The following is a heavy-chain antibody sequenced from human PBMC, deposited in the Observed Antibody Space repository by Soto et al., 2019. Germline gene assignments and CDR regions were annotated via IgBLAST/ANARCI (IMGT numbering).Heavy chain of an antibody. J-gene: IGHJ6*02. CDR1: GGSISSSNW. CDR3: ARVTYYDFWSGYGSNYYVMDV. Sequence: PSETLSLTCAVSGGSISSSNWWSWVRQPPGKGLEWIGEIYHSGSTNYNPSLKSRVTISVDKSKNQFSLKLSSVTAADTAVYYCARVTYYDFWSGYGSNYYVMDVWGPGTTVTVSS. CDR2: IYHSGST. V-gene: IGHV4-4*02. D-gene: IGHD3-3*01.